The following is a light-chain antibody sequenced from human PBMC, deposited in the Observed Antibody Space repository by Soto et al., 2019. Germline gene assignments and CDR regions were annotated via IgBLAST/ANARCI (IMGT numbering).Light chain of an antibody. V-gene: IGLV1-44*01. CDR1: SSNIERNT. CDR2: SNN. Sequence: QSVVTQSPSASGTPGQRVTISCSGTSSNIERNTVNWYQQLPGTAPKLLIYSNNVRPSGVPDRFSGSNSGTSASLAISGLQSEDEADYYCAVWDDSLNGWVFGGGTKLTVL. J-gene: IGLJ3*02. CDR3: AVWDDSLNGWV.